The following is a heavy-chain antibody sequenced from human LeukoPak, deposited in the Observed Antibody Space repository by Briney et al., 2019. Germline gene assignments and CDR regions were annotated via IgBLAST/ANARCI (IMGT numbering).Heavy chain of an antibody. CDR1: GGSISSYY. J-gene: IGHJ6*04. CDR3: AKEFNYYGSGSYPDV. V-gene: IGHV4-59*01. CDR2: IYYSGST. Sequence: PSETLSLTCTVSGGSISSYYWSWIRQPPGKGLEWIGYIYYSGSTNYNPSLKSRVTISVDTSRNQFSLKLSSVTAADTAVYYCAKEFNYYGSGSYPDVWGKGTTVTVSS. D-gene: IGHD3-10*01.